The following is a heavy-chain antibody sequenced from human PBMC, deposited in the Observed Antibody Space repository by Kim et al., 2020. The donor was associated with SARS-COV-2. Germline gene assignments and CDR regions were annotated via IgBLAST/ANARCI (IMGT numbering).Heavy chain of an antibody. CDR2: IDPSDSYT. CDR3: ARWEQLGPSIPDY. J-gene: IGHJ4*02. Sequence: GESLKISCKGSGYSLTSYWISWVRQMPGKGLEWMGRIDPSDSYTNYSPSFQGHVTISADKSISTAYLQWSSLKASDTAMYYCARWEQLGPSIPDYWGQGTLVTVSS. CDR1: GYSLTSYW. V-gene: IGHV5-10-1*01. D-gene: IGHD6-6*01.